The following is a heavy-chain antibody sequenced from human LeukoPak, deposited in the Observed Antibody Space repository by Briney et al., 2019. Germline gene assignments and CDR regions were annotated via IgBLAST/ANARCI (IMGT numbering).Heavy chain of an antibody. CDR3: ANSRTLDV. J-gene: IGHJ3*01. V-gene: IGHV3-48*02. CDR1: GYTFSSYT. D-gene: IGHD1-7*01. Sequence: GGSLRLSCAASGYTFSSYTMNWVRQARGKGLEWLSQISSTSSTIYYADSVKGRFTISRDNAENSLYLQMNSLRDEDTAVYYCANSRTLDVWGQGTMVTVSP. CDR2: ISSTSSTI.